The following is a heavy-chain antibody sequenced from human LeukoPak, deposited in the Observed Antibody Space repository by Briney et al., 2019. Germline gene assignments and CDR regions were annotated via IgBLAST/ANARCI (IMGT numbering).Heavy chain of an antibody. CDR3: SSAGAPTATRSYLDV. V-gene: IGHV3-7*01. Sequence: GGSLRLSCAASSFSKYWISWVRQAPGKGLEWVANIGQDGSEKKYVDSVRGRFTISRDTDRGSVYLQLNSLTVDPPAVYYCSSAGAPTATRSYLDVWGRGTLVTVSS. CDR1: SFSKYW. J-gene: IGHJ2*01. CDR2: IGQDGSEK. D-gene: IGHD1-1*01.